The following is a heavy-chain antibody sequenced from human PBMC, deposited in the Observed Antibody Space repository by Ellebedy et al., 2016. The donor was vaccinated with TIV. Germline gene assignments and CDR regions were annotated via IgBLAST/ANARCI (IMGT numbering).Heavy chain of an antibody. CDR3: ATAGVAVALDN. D-gene: IGHD6-19*01. CDR1: GYTLSELS. Sequence: ASVKVSXXVSGYTLSELSMNWVRQAPGKGLEWMGGFDSEYGETIYAQSFQGRITMTEDKSTDTAYMDPSSLQSEDTAIYYCATAGVAVALDNWGQGTLVTVSS. J-gene: IGHJ4*02. CDR2: FDSEYGET. V-gene: IGHV1-24*01.